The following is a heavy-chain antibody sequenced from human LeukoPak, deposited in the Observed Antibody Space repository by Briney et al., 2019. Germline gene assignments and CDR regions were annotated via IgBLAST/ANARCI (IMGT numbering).Heavy chain of an antibody. CDR1: GFIFSDYY. Sequence: PGGSLRLSCAASGFIFSDYYMSWIRQAPGKGLEWVANIKQDGSEKYYVDSVKGRFTISRDNAKNSLYLQMNSLRAEDTAVYYCARASYSSSFYYYYMDVWGKGTTVTISS. J-gene: IGHJ6*03. V-gene: IGHV3-7*01. CDR2: IKQDGSEK. CDR3: ARASYSSSFYYYYMDV. D-gene: IGHD6-13*01.